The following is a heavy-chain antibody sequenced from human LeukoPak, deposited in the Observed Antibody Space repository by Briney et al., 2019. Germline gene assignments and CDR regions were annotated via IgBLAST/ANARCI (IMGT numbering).Heavy chain of an antibody. V-gene: IGHV1-18*01. CDR1: GYTFTSYG. D-gene: IGHD3-22*01. CDR2: ISAYNGNT. J-gene: IGHJ4*02. CDR3: ARVVDYYDSSGQPDY. Sequence: GASVKVSCKASGYTFTSYGISWVRQAPGQGLEWMGWISAYNGNTNYAQKLQGRVTMTTDTSTSTAYMELRSLRSDDTAVYYCARVVDYYDSSGQPDYWGQGTLVTVSS.